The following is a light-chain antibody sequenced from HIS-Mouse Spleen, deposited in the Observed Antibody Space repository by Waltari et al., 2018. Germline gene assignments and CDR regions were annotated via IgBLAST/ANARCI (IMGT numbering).Light chain of an antibody. V-gene: IGLV2-23*01. CDR3: CSYAGSSTWV. CDR2: EGS. CDR1: SSDVGSYNL. J-gene: IGLJ3*02. Sequence: QSALTQPASVSGSPGQSITISCTGTSSDVGSYNLVSWYQQHPGKAPKLMIYEGSKRPSGVSNRFYGSKSGNTASLTISGLQAEDEADYYCCSYAGSSTWVFGGGTKL.